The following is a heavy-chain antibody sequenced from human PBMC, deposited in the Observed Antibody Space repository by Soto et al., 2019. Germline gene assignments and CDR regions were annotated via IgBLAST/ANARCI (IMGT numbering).Heavy chain of an antibody. CDR1: GFSFSSYA. D-gene: IGHD4-17*01. CDR3: AKFLNGDYVGSFDS. J-gene: IGHJ4*02. V-gene: IGHV3-23*01. Sequence: GGSLRLSCAASGFSFSSYAMTWVRQVPGKGLQYVSSITGSGAGTFYADSVKGRFTISRDNSKNTLYLQLSSLRVEDTAIYFCAKFLNGDYVGSFDSWGQGSLVTVSS. CDR2: ITGSGAGT.